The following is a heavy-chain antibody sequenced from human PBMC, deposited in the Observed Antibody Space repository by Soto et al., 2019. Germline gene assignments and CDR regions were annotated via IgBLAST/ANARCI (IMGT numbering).Heavy chain of an antibody. V-gene: IGHV3-23*01. CDR1: RLTFSNYA. J-gene: IGHJ4*02. D-gene: IGHD2-15*01. CDR2: ISGSGGST. CDR3: AKDAIKYCSGGSCYSSDY. Sequence: GGSLRLSCVISRLTFSNYALNWVRQAPGKGLEWVSAISGSGGSTYYADSVKGRFTISRDNSKNTLYLQMNSLRAEDTAVYYYAKDAIKYCSGGSCYSSDYWGQGTLVTVSS.